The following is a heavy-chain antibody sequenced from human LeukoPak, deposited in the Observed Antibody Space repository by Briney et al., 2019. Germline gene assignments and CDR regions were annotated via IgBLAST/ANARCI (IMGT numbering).Heavy chain of an antibody. V-gene: IGHV1-69*04. J-gene: IGHJ4*02. D-gene: IGHD5-18*01. Sequence: SVTVSCKASGGTFSSYAISWVRQAPGQGLEWMGRIIPILGIANYAQKFQGRVTITADKSTSTAYMELSSLRSEDTAVYYCARVVGYSYGYFDYWGQGTLVTVSS. CDR2: IIPILGIA. CDR1: GGTFSSYA. CDR3: ARVVGYSYGYFDY.